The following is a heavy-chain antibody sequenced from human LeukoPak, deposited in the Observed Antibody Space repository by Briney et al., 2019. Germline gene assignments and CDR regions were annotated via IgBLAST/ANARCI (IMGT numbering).Heavy chain of an antibody. CDR2: INHSGST. J-gene: IGHJ4*02. Sequence: SETLSLTCTVSGYSISSGYYWGWIRQPPGKGLEWIGEINHSGSTNYNPSLKSRVTISVDTSKNQFSLKLSSVTAADTAVYYCASGYSSSLTHYWGQGTLVTVSS. V-gene: IGHV4-38-2*02. CDR3: ASGYSSSLTHY. D-gene: IGHD6-13*01. CDR1: GYSISSGYY.